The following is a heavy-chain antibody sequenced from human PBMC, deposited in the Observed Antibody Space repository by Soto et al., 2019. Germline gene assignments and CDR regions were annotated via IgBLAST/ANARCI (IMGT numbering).Heavy chain of an antibody. Sequence: QVQLVQSGAEVKKPGSSVKVSCKASGGTFSSYAISWVRQAPGQGLEWMGGIIPIFGTANYAQKFQGRVTITXDXSXSXSYMGLSRLTSEDTALYSCAGPPELTRIYYYSGMDGWAQGTTVTVSS. CDR3: AGPPELTRIYYYSGMDG. D-gene: IGHD1-7*01. J-gene: IGHJ6*02. V-gene: IGHV1-69*12. CDR1: GGTFSSYA. CDR2: IIPIFGTA.